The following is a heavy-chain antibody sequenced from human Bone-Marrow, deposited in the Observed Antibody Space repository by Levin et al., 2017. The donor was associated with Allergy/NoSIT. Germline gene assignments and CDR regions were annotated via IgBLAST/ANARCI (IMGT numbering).Heavy chain of an antibody. J-gene: IGHJ3*02. Sequence: SCSVSGGSITSGGYSWNWIRQPPGKGLEWIGYISHSGSTYYNPSLKSRVTISIDRSKNQFSLKLNSLTAADTAVYYCARDQATGGDAFDIWGQGTTVTVSS. V-gene: IGHV4-30-2*01. CDR1: GGSITSGGYS. CDR3: ARDQATGGDAFDI. D-gene: IGHD5-24*01. CDR2: ISHSGST.